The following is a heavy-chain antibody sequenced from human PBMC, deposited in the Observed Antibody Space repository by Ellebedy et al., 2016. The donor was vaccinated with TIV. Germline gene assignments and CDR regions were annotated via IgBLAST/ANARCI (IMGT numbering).Heavy chain of an antibody. CDR1: GFTFSSYA. CDR2: ISYDGSNK. CDR3: ARDPGWCGDYDPYASYRRYYYYYYMDV. D-gene: IGHD4-17*01. V-gene: IGHV3-30-3*01. Sequence: GESLKISXAASGFTFSSYAMHWVRQAPGKGLEWVAVISYDGSNKYYADSVKGRFTISRDNSKNTLYLQMNSLRAEDTAVYYCARDPGWCGDYDPYASYRRYYYYYYMDVWGKGTTVTVSS. J-gene: IGHJ6*03.